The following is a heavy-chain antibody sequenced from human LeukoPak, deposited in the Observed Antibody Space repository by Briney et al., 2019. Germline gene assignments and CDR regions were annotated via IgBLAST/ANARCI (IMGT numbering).Heavy chain of an antibody. Sequence: GGPLSLPGAALGSDFSSTGFPWSRNPPGQGLVWVSRIKGDGISTNYADSVKGRFTISRGIAKNTLYLQMNSLRAEDTGVYYCAKDHYWSIDYWGRGTLVTVSS. CDR3: AKDHYWSIDY. CDR2: IKGDGIST. V-gene: IGHV3-74*01. CDR1: GSDFSSTG. D-gene: IGHD3-3*01. J-gene: IGHJ4*02.